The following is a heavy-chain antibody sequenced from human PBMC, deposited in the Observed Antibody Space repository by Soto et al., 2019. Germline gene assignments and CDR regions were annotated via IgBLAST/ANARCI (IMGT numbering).Heavy chain of an antibody. D-gene: IGHD5-18*01. CDR1: GGSIKNGDYF. CDR3: ARHVEYSYGPLGAFDI. J-gene: IGHJ3*02. Sequence: SETLSLTCTVSGGSIKNGDYFWGWIRQPPGKGLEWIGSVHSSGGTYYNSSLNGRVTISIDTSNNHFSLKLSSVTAADTAVYYCARHVEYSYGPLGAFDIWGQGTMVTVS. CDR2: VHSSGGT. V-gene: IGHV4-39*01.